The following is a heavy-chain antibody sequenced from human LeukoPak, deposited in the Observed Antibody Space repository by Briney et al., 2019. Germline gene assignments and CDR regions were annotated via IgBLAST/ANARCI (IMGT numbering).Heavy chain of an antibody. CDR2: VYYSGST. Sequence: SETLSLICTVSGGSIGSYFWSWIRQPPGKGLEWIGYVYYSGSTNYNPSLKSRVAISVDTSKIQFSLKLSSVTAADTAVYYCARGPTAYPYFDSWGQGTLVTVSS. J-gene: IGHJ4*02. D-gene: IGHD3-9*01. V-gene: IGHV4-59*01. CDR3: ARGPTAYPYFDS. CDR1: GGSIGSYF.